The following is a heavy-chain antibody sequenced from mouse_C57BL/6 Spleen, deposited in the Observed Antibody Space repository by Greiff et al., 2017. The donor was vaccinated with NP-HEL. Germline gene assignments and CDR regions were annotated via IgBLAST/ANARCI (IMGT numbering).Heavy chain of an antibody. D-gene: IGHD1-1*01. Sequence: VQLQQPGAELVRPGTSVKLSCKASGYTFTSYWMHWVKQRPGQGLEWIGVIDPSDSYTNYNQKFKGKATLTVDTSSSTAYMQLSSLTSEDPAVYYCARYDYGSSYVDFDVWGTGTTVTVSS. V-gene: IGHV1-59*01. J-gene: IGHJ1*03. CDR1: GYTFTSYW. CDR2: IDPSDSYT. CDR3: ARYDYGSSYVDFDV.